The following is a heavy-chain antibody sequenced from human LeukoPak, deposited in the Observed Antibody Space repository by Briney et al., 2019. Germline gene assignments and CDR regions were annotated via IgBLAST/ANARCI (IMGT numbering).Heavy chain of an antibody. CDR2: IYSGGST. CDR3: ARVGIFGVVIDY. CDR1: GFTVSSNY. J-gene: IGHJ4*02. D-gene: IGHD3-3*01. Sequence: GGSLRLSCAASGFTVSSNYVGWVRQAPGKGLEWVSVIYSGGSTNYADSVKGRFTISRDNSKNTLYLQMNSLRAEDTAVYYCARVGIFGVVIDYWGQGTLVTVSS. V-gene: IGHV3-53*01.